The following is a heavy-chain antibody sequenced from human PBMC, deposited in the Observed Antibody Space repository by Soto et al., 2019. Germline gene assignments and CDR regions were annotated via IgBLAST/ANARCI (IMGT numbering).Heavy chain of an antibody. V-gene: IGHV3-23*01. CDR1: GFPFSSYA. D-gene: IGHD3-16*01. Sequence: GGSVRLSCAASGFPFSSYAMSWVRQAPGKGLEWVSAISGSGGSTYYADSVRGRFTISRDNSKNTLYLQMNSLRAEDTAVYYCAKDLWATSDVRGYMDVWGKGTTVTVSS. J-gene: IGHJ6*03. CDR2: ISGSGGST. CDR3: AKDLWATSDVRGYMDV.